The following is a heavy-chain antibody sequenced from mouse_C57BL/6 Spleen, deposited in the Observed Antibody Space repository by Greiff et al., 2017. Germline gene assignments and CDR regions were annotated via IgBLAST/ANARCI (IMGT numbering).Heavy chain of an antibody. CDR3: ARSEGSPGFAY. CDR2: IYPGDGDT. CDR1: GYAFSSSW. V-gene: IGHV1-82*01. J-gene: IGHJ3*01. Sequence: VQLQQSGPELVKPGASVKISCKASGYAFSSSWMNWVKQRPGKGLEWIGRIYPGDGDTNYNGKFKGKATLTADKSSSTAYMQLSSLTSEDSAVYFCARSEGSPGFAYWGQGTLVTVSA.